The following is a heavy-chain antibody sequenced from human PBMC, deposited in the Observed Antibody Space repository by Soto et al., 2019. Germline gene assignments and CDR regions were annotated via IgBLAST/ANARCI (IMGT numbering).Heavy chain of an antibody. D-gene: IGHD1-1*01. CDR1: GGSFSGYY. CDR3: ARCWVLHRRFDP. J-gene: IGHJ5*02. CDR2: INHSGST. Sequence: QVQLQQWGAGLLKPSETLSLTCAVYGGSFSGYYWSWIRQPPGKGLEWIGEINHSGSTNYNPSLKSRVTISVDTSKNQFSLKLSSVTAADTAVYYCARCWVLHRRFDPWGQGTLVTVSS. V-gene: IGHV4-34*01.